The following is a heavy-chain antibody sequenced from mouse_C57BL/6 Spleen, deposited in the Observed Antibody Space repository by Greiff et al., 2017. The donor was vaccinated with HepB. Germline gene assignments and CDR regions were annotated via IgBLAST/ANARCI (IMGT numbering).Heavy chain of an antibody. CDR2: IYPGSGST. CDR3: ARGGLRGSRGYFDV. D-gene: IGHD6-1*01. J-gene: IGHJ1*03. V-gene: IGHV1-55*01. Sequence: QVQLQQPGAELVKPGASVKMSCKASGYTFTSYWITWVKQRPGQGLEWIGDIYPGSGSTNYNEKFKSKATLTVDTSSSTAYMQLSSLTSEDSAVYYGARGGLRGSRGYFDVWGTGTTVTVSS. CDR1: GYTFTSYW.